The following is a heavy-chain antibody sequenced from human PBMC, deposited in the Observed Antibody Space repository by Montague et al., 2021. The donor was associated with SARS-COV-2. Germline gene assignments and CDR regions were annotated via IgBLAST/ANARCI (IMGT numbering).Heavy chain of an antibody. CDR2: IYHSGSP. J-gene: IGHJ4*02. D-gene: IGHD1/OR15-1a*01. V-gene: IGHV4-4*02. CDR3: ARKTIYFDY. Sequence: SETLSLTCTVSGDSISRSNWWTLVRQPPGKGLEWIGEIYHSGSPNYNPSLKSRVTISVDRSKRQFSLNLRSVTAADTAVYYCARKTIYFDYWGQGTLVTVSS. CDR1: GDSISRSNW.